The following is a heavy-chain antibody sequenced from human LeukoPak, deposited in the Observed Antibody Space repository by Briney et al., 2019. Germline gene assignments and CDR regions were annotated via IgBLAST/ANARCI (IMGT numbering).Heavy chain of an antibody. V-gene: IGHV3-21*01. CDR3: ARGSEYSSGWYYFDY. D-gene: IGHD6-19*01. CDR1: RFTFSSYS. Sequence: GGSLRLSCAASRFTFSSYSMNWVRQAPGKGLEWVSSISSSSSYIYYADSVKGRFTISRDNAKNSLYLQMNSLRAEDTAVYYCARGSEYSSGWYYFDYWGQGTLVTVSS. CDR2: ISSSSSYI. J-gene: IGHJ4*02.